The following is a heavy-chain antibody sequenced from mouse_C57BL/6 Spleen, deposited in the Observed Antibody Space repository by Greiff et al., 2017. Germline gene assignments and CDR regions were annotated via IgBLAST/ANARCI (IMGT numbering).Heavy chain of an antibody. CDR2: IDPSDSET. V-gene: IGHV1-52*01. J-gene: IGHJ3*01. CDR1: GYTFTSYW. CDR3: ARGYDGYSRLAY. D-gene: IGHD2-3*01. Sequence: QVQLQQPGAELVRPGSSVKLSCKASGYTFTSYWMHWVKQRPIQGLEWIGNIDPSDSETHYNQKFKDKATLTVDKSSSTAYMQLSSLTSEDSAVYYCARGYDGYSRLAYWGQGTLVTVSA.